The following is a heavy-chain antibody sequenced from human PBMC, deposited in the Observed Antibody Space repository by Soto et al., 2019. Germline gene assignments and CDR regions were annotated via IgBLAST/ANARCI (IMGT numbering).Heavy chain of an antibody. CDR1: GGTFSSYA. V-gene: IGHV1-69*13. J-gene: IGHJ6*02. Sequence: ASVKVSCKASGGTFSSYAISWVRQAPGQGLEWMGGIIPIFGTANYAQKFQGRVTITADESTSTAYMELSSLRSEDTAVYYCARDRGKFSDYYYGMDVWGQGTTVTVSS. CDR3: ARDRGKFSDYYYGMDV. CDR2: IIPIFGTA. D-gene: IGHD3-10*01.